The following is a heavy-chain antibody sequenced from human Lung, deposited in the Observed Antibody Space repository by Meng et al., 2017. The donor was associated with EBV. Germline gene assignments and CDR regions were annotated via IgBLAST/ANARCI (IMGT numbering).Heavy chain of an antibody. CDR1: GYTFTSYA. J-gene: IGHJ5*02. Sequence: QVQIGRVGAEVKKPGAPVKVSCEASGYTFTSYAVHWVRQAPGQRLEWMGWINACNGKTKYSQKFHDRVTFSRDTSASTVYMEMISLTSEDTAIYYCAREAGEWLISWEGYNWFDPWGQGTLVTVSS. D-gene: IGHD1-26*01. CDR2: INACNGKT. CDR3: AREAGEWLISWEGYNWFDP. V-gene: IGHV1-3*01.